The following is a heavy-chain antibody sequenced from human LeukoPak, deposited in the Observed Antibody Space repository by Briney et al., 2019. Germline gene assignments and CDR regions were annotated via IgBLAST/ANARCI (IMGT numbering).Heavy chain of an antibody. CDR3: ATELGGYSYGLPVDY. Sequence: ASVKDSCKVSGYTLTELSMHWVRQAPGKGLEWMGGFDPGDGETIYAQKFQGRVTMTEDTSTDTAYMELSSLRSEDTAVYYCATELGGYSYGLPVDYWGQGTLVTVSS. CDR2: FDPGDGET. J-gene: IGHJ4*02. CDR1: GYTLTELS. D-gene: IGHD5-18*01. V-gene: IGHV1-24*01.